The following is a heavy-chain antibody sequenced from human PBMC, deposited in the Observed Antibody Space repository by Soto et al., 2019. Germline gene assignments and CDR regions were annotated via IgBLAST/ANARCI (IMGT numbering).Heavy chain of an antibody. CDR2: ISSSSSYI. CDR3: ARDGYYYDSSGYLDY. D-gene: IGHD3-22*01. V-gene: IGHV3-21*01. J-gene: IGHJ4*02. Sequence: GGSLRLSCAASGLTFSSYSMNWVRQAPGKGLEWVSSISSSSSYIYYADSVKGRFTISRDNAKNSLYLQMNSLRAEDTAVYYCARDGYYYDSSGYLDYWGQGTLVTVSS. CDR1: GLTFSSYS.